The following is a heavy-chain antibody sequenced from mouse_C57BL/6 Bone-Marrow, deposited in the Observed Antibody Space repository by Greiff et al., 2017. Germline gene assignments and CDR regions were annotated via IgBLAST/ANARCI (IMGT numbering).Heavy chain of an antibody. CDR3: ARPDDYAWFAY. D-gene: IGHD2-4*01. J-gene: IGHJ3*01. Sequence: EVQVVESGGGLVKPGGSLKLSCAASGFTFSDYGMHWVRQAPEKGLEWVAYISSGSSTIYYADTVKGRITISRDNAKNTLFLQMTSLRSEDTAMYYCARPDDYAWFAYWGQGTLVTVSA. CDR1: GFTFSDYG. CDR2: ISSGSSTI. V-gene: IGHV5-17*01.